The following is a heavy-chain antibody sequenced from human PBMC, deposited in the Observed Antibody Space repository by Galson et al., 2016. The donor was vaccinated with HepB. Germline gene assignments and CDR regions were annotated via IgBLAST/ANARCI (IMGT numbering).Heavy chain of an antibody. CDR3: AKDVHYDFWSALHDYFEY. J-gene: IGHJ4*02. V-gene: IGHV3-23*01. D-gene: IGHD3-3*01. Sequence: SLRLSCAASGFTLSSYAMSWVRQAPGKGLEWVSAISGNGDSIYYADSVRGRFTISRDNSKNTLFLQINSLRAEDTAVFYCAKDVHYDFWSALHDYFEYWGQGTLVTVSS. CDR2: ISGNGDSI. CDR1: GFTLSSYA.